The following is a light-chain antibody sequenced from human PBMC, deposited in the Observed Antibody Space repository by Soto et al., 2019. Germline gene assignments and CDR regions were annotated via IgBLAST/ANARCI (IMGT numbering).Light chain of an antibody. CDR1: QTVTSS. J-gene: IGKJ1*01. V-gene: IGKV3-11*01. CDR2: ATS. CDR3: QQRHNWPRT. Sequence: EIVLTQSPATLSLSPGERATLSCRASQTVTSSLAWYQQKPGQAPRLLVYATSNRATGIPARFSGSGSGTAFTLTISSLEPEDFAVYYCQQRHNWPRTFGQGTKVEVK.